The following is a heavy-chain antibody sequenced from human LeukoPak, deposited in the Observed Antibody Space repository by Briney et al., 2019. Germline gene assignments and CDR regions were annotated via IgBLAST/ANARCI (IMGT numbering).Heavy chain of an antibody. J-gene: IGHJ4*02. CDR2: IYYTGDT. Sequence: SETLSVTCTASGGSITRYFWSLIRQPPGKRLDWIGDIYYTGDTNCIPSLKSRVTISTDTSKNQFSLKLTSVTAADTARYYCARHRGAAGRDYFDLWGQGTLVTVSS. CDR1: GGSITRYF. V-gene: IGHV4-59*08. CDR3: ARHRGAAGRDYFDL. D-gene: IGHD6-25*01.